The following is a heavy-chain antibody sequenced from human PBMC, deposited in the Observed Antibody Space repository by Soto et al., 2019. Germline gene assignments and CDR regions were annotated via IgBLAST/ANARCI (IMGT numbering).Heavy chain of an antibody. D-gene: IGHD6-13*01. CDR3: ARIDYSSSWYGSGWFDP. CDR2: IDWDDDK. V-gene: IGHV2-70*01. J-gene: IGHJ5*02. CDR1: GFSLSTSGMC. Sequence: SGPTLVNPTQTLTLTCTFSGFSLSTSGMCVSWIRQPPGKALEWLALIDWDDDKYYSTSLKTRLTISKDTSKNQVVLTMTNMDPVDTATYYCARIDYSSSWYGSGWFDPWGQGTLVTSPQ.